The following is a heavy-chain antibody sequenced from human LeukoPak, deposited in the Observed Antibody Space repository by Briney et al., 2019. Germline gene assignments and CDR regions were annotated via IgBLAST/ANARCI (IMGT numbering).Heavy chain of an antibody. D-gene: IGHD6-19*01. CDR1: GGSFSGYY. CDR2: INYSGST. J-gene: IGHJ6*04. V-gene: IGHV4-34*01. Sequence: SETLSLTCAVYGGSFSGYYWSWIRQPPGKGLEWIGEINYSGSTNYNPSLKSRVTISVDTSKNQFSLKLSSVTAADTAVYYCARLRAVAGTRGMDVWGKGTTVTVSS. CDR3: ARLRAVAGTRGMDV.